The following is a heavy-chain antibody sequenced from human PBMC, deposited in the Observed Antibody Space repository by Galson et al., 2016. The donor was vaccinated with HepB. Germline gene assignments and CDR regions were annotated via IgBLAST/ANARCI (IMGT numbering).Heavy chain of an antibody. CDR1: GGSIPNYF. CDR3: ARSPVGHSDILTGYYQKYYFGS. Sequence: SETLSLTCTVSGGSIPNYFWSWIRQPPGKGLEWIGYIYHNGNPKYNPSLRSRVTMSVATSKNQFSLKLSSVTAADTAVYFCARSPVGHSDILTGYYQKYYFGSWGQGALVTVSS. CDR2: IYHNGNP. D-gene: IGHD3-9*01. J-gene: IGHJ4*02. V-gene: IGHV4-59*01.